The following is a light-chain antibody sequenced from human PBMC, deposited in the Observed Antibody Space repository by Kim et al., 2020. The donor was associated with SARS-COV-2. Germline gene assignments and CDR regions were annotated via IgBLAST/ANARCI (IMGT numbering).Light chain of an antibody. J-gene: IGKJ1*01. V-gene: IGKV3-20*01. CDR3: QQYDSSVWT. CDR2: GAS. CDR1: QSVTGRF. Sequence: SPGEGATLSCRASQSVTGRFLAWYQQKPDQAPRLLIDGASTRATGIPDRFSGSGSGTDFPLTISRLEPEDFAMYYCQQYDSSVWTFGQGTKVDIK.